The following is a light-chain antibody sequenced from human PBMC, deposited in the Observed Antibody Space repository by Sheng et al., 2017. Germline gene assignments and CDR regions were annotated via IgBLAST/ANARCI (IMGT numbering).Light chain of an antibody. CDR2: AAS. J-gene: IGKJ1*01. CDR1: QGIRNY. Sequence: DFQMTQSPSSLSASVGDRVIITCRASQGIRNYLAWFQYKPGKVPTRLIYAASNLQGGVPSRFSGSGSGREFTLTISSLQPEDFATYYCLQHNSFPRTFGQGTKVQVK. V-gene: IGKV1-17*03. CDR3: LQHNSFPRT.